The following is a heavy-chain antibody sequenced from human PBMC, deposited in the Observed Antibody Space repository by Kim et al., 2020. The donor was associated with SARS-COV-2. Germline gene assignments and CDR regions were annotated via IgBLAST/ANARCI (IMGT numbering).Heavy chain of an antibody. CDR2: IYPGDSDT. V-gene: IGHV5-51*01. J-gene: IGHJ3*02. CDR1: GYSFTSYW. Sequence: GESLKISCKGSGYSFTSYWIGWVRQMPGKGLEWMGIIYPGDSDTRYSPSFQGQVTISADKSISTAYLQWSSLKASDTAMYYCARLRAYRGYYGPPGAFDIWGQGTMVTVSS. CDR3: ARLRAYRGYYGPPGAFDI. D-gene: IGHD3-10*01.